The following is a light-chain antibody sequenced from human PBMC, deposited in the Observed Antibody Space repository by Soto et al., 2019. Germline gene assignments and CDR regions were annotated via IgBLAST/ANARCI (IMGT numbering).Light chain of an antibody. CDR3: QVWDSSSDHPRV. J-gene: IGLJ2*01. Sequence: SSELTQPPSVSVAPGKTARITCGGNNIGSKSVHWYQQKPGQAPVLVIYYDSDRPSGIPERFSGFNSGNTATLTISRVEAGDEADYYCQVWDSSSDHPRVFGGGTKLTVL. CDR2: YDS. V-gene: IGLV3-21*04. CDR1: NIGSKS.